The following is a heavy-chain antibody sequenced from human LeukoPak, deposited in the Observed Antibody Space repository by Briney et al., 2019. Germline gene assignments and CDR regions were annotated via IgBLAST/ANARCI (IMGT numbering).Heavy chain of an antibody. J-gene: IGHJ4*02. CDR1: GFTFSRHG. CDR2: ISYDGSDE. CDR3: AKLPSDYGDYVTWGRSDC. V-gene: IGHV3-30*18. D-gene: IGHD4-17*01. Sequence: GGSLRLSCAASGFTFSRHGMHWVRQAPGKGLEWVAAISYDGSDEHYAGSVKGRFTISRDNSKNTLYLQMNSLRAEDTAVYYCAKLPSDYGDYVTWGRSDCWGQGTLVTVSS.